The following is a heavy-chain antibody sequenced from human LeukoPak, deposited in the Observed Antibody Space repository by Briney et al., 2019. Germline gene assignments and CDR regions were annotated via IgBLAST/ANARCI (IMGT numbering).Heavy chain of an antibody. V-gene: IGHV4-59*08. D-gene: IGHD2-2*01. J-gene: IGHJ4*02. CDR3: ARLGGYCSSTSCYYRNYFDY. CDR2: IYYSGST. Sequence: SEALSLTCTVSGGSISSYYWSWIRQPPGKGLEWIGYIYYSGSTNYNPSLKSRVTISVDTSKNQFSLKLSSVTAADTAVYYCARLGGYCSSTSCYYRNYFDYWGQGTLVTVSS. CDR1: GGSISSYY.